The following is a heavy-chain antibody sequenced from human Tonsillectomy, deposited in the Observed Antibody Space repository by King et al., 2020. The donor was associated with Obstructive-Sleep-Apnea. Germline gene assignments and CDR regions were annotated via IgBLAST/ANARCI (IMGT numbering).Heavy chain of an antibody. V-gene: IGHV1-46*01. D-gene: IGHD5-12*01. CDR3: ARAYSGYDYGY. J-gene: IGHJ4*02. Sequence: QLVQSGAEVKKPGASVRVSCKASGYTFTSYYMHWVRQAPGQGLEWMGIINPNDGSASYAQKFQGRVTMTRDTSTSTVYMELSSLKSEDTGVYYCARAYSGYDYGYWGQGTLVTVSS. CDR2: INPNDGSA. CDR1: GYTFTSYY.